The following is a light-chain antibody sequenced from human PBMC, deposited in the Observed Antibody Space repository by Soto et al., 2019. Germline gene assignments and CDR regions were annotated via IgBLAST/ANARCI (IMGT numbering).Light chain of an antibody. J-gene: IGLJ1*01. CDR1: SSDIGGYKH. CDR2: EVS. CDR3: SSYTTSSTQV. Sequence: SVLTQPASVSGSPGQSITISCTGTSSDIGGYKHVSWYQQHPGKAPKLMIYEVSNRPSGVSNRFSGSKSGNTASLTISGLQAEDEADYYCSSYTTSSTQVFGTGTKLTVL. V-gene: IGLV2-14*01.